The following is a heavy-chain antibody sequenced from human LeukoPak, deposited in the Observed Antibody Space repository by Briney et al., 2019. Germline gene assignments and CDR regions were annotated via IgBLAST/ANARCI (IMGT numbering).Heavy chain of an antibody. V-gene: IGHV3-21*01. D-gene: IGHD6-19*01. CDR3: AREWSGWYDY. CDR1: GFTFSSYS. CDR2: ISSSSSYI. Sequence: GGSLRLSCTASGFTFSSYSMNWVRQAPGKGLEWVSSISSSSSYIYYADSVKGRFTISRDNAKNSLYLQMNSLRAEDTAVYYCAREWSGWYDYWGQGTLVTVSS. J-gene: IGHJ4*02.